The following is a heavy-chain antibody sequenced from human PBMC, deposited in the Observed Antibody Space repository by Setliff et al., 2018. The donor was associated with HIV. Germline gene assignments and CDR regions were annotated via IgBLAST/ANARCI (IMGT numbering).Heavy chain of an antibody. J-gene: IGHJ4*02. CDR3: ARGGLGVVTSFDS. D-gene: IGHD3-3*01. Sequence: PSETLSLTCNVSGDSISSYYWSWIRQHPGKGLEWIGYIHYSGNTYNNPSLNSRLSISVDTSKNKFSLKLSSLTAADTAVYYCARGGLGVVTSFDSWGPGTLVTVSS. V-gene: IGHV4-59*06. CDR2: IHYSGNT. CDR1: GDSISSYY.